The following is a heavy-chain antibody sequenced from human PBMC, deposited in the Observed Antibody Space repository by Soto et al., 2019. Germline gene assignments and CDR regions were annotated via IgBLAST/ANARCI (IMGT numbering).Heavy chain of an antibody. CDR2: INHRGST. D-gene: IGHD2-2*03. J-gene: IGHJ6*02. Sequence: PSETLSLTCAVYGGSFSDYFWSWIRQPPGKGLEWIGEINHRGSTNYNPSLKSRLTISVDTSKNQFSLRLTSVTAADTAVYYCGRLNGYCVSTSCHGYYGMDVWGQGTTVTVSS. CDR1: GGSFSDYF. V-gene: IGHV4-34*01. CDR3: GRLNGYCVSTSCHGYYGMDV.